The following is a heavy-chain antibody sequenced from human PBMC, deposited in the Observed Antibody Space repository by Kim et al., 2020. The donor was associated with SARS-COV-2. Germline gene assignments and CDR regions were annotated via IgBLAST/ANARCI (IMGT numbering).Heavy chain of an antibody. D-gene: IGHD3-22*01. Sequence: GGSLRLSCAASGFTFDDYGMSWVRQAPGKGLEWVSGINWNGGSTGYADSVKGRFTISRDNAKNSLYLQMNSLRAEDTALYHCAREHYYDSSGYSDYWGQGTLVTVSS. CDR2: INWNGGST. CDR3: AREHYYDSSGYSDY. CDR1: GFTFDDYG. J-gene: IGHJ4*02. V-gene: IGHV3-20*01.